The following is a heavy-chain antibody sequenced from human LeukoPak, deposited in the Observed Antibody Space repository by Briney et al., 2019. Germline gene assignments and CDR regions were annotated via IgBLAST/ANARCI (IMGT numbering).Heavy chain of an antibody. D-gene: IGHD3-22*01. CDR2: ISYDGSNK. Sequence: PGRSLRLSCAASGFTFSSYAMHWVRQAPGKGLEWVAVISYDGSNKYYADSVKGRSTISRDNSKNTLYLQMNSLRAEDTAVYYCAREIYYYDSSGYYFGAFDIWGQGTMVTVSS. CDR3: AREIYYYDSSGYYFGAFDI. V-gene: IGHV3-30-3*01. CDR1: GFTFSSYA. J-gene: IGHJ3*02.